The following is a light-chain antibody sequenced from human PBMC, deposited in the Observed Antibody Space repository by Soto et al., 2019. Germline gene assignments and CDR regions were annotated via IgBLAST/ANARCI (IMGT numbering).Light chain of an antibody. V-gene: IGLV2-23*01. CDR3: CSNAVGSTYV. CDR1: TTDIDNYDS. Sequence: QSVLTQPPSVSGSPGQSVTISCTATTTDIDNYDSVSWYQQAPGTAPKLIIFEAYKRPSGVSNRFSGSKSGSTASLTISGLQAEDEADYYCCSNAVGSTYVFGTGTKVTVL. J-gene: IGLJ1*01. CDR2: EAY.